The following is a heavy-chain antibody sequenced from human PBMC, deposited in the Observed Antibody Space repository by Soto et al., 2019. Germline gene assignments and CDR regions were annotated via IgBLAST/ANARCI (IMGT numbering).Heavy chain of an antibody. CDR2: INHSGST. D-gene: IGHD6-6*01. J-gene: IGHJ6*02. Sequence: SETLSLTCAVYGGSFSGYYWSWIRQPPGKGLEWIGEINHSGSTNYNPSLKSRVTISVDTSKNQFSLKLSSVTAADTAVYYCARGPLRNSSPWDYYYYGMDVWGQGTTVTVS. CDR1: GGSFSGYY. CDR3: ARGPLRNSSPWDYYYYGMDV. V-gene: IGHV4-34*01.